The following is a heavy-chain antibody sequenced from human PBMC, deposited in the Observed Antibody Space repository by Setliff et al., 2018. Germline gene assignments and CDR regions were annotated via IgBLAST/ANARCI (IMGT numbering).Heavy chain of an antibody. CDR1: GFTFASYN. Sequence: GVSLRLSCAASGFTFASYNMIWVRQAPGKGLEWVSSLSSANNYIVYADSVKGRFTISRDNAKSSLFLQMNSLSAEDTAIYYCASSRTWIPVLDYCGKGTLVTVSS. V-gene: IGHV3-21*06. D-gene: IGHD5-18*01. CDR2: LSSANNYI. J-gene: IGHJ4*02. CDR3: ASSRTWIPVLDY.